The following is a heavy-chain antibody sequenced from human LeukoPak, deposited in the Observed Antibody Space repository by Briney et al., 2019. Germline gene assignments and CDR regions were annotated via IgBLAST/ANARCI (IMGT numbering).Heavy chain of an antibody. Sequence: AASVKVSCKASGGTFSSYAISWVRQAPGQGLEWMGGIIPIFGTANYAQKFQGRVTMTRNTSISTAYMELSSLRSEDTAVYYCARAELRYFDWPPGDYWGQGTLVTVSS. D-gene: IGHD3-9*01. CDR1: GGTFSSYA. CDR2: IIPIFGTA. J-gene: IGHJ4*02. CDR3: ARAELRYFDWPPGDY. V-gene: IGHV1-69*05.